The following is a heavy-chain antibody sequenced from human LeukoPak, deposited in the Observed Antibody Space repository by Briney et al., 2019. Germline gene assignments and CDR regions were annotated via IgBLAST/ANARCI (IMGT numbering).Heavy chain of an antibody. V-gene: IGHV3-33*06. CDR2: IWYDGSNK. CDR1: GFTFSSYG. D-gene: IGHD3-3*01. Sequence: GRSLRLSCAASGFTFSSYGMHWVRQAPGKGLEWVAVIWYDGSNKYYADSVKGRFTISRDNSKNTLYLQMNSLRAEDTAVYYCAKGIHDFWSGYYYYYYGMDVWGQGTTVTVSS. J-gene: IGHJ6*02. CDR3: AKGIHDFWSGYYYYYYGMDV.